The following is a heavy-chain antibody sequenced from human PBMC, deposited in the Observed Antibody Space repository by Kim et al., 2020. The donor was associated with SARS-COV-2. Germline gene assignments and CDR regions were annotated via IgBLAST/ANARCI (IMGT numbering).Heavy chain of an antibody. CDR2: IWYDGSNK. CDR3: AKDSNTGNIDY. Sequence: GGSLRLSCAASGFTFSSYAMHWVRQAPGKGLEWVAVIWYDGSNKYYADSVKGRFTISRDNSKNTLYLQMNSLRAEDTAVYYCAKDSNTGNIDYWGQGTLVTVSS. D-gene: IGHD3-10*01. J-gene: IGHJ4*02. V-gene: IGHV3-33*06. CDR1: GFTFSSYA.